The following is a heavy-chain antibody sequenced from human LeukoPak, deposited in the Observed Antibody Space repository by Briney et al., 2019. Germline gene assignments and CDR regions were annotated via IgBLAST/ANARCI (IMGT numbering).Heavy chain of an antibody. D-gene: IGHD6-13*01. CDR2: IYYSGST. V-gene: IGHV4-39*01. CDR1: GGSISSSSYY. CDR3: ARREQQLVLNYYYYMDV. Sequence: SETLSLTCTVSGGSISSSSYYWGWIRQPPGKGLEWIGSIYYSGSTYHNPSLKSRVTISVDTSKNQFSLKLSSVTAADTAVYYCARREQQLVLNYYYYMDVWGKGTTVTVSS. J-gene: IGHJ6*03.